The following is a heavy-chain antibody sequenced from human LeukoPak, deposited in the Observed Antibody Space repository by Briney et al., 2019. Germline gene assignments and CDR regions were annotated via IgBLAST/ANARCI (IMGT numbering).Heavy chain of an antibody. CDR1: EFTFSSYA. V-gene: IGHV3-23*01. Sequence: GGSLRLSCAASEFTFSSYAMSWVRQAPGKGLEWVSAISDSGGSTYYADSVKGRFTISRDDSKNTLYLQMNSLRAEDTAVYYGAKESSSWSYFDYWGQGTLVTVSS. CDR3: AKESSSWSYFDY. D-gene: IGHD6-13*01. J-gene: IGHJ4*02. CDR2: ISDSGGST.